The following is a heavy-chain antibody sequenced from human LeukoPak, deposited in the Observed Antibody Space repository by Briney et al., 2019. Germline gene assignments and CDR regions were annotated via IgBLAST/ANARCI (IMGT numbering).Heavy chain of an antibody. V-gene: IGHV3-30*04. CDR2: ISYDGSNK. CDR1: GLTFTNYA. Sequence: PGGSLRLSCSASGLTFTNYAMHWVRQAPGKGLEWVALISYDGSNKNHADSVKGRFTISRDNSKKTLYLQMNSLRSEDTAVYYCAKGHLLYGDYGDHYYFDYWGQGTLVTVSS. CDR3: AKGHLLYGDYGDHYYFDY. J-gene: IGHJ4*02. D-gene: IGHD4-17*01.